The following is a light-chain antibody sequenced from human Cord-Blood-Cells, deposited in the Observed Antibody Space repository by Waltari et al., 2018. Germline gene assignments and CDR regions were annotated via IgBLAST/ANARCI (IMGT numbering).Light chain of an antibody. J-gene: IGLJ2*01. CDR1: SGHSSYP. CDR3: QTWGTGIVV. V-gene: IGLV4-69*01. CDR2: LNSDGSH. Sequence: QLVLTQSPSASASLGASVKLTCTLRSGHSSYPIAWHHQQPEKGPRYLMKLNSDGSHSKGDGIPDRFSGSSSGAERYLTISSLQSEDEADYYCQTWGTGIVVFGGGTKLTVL.